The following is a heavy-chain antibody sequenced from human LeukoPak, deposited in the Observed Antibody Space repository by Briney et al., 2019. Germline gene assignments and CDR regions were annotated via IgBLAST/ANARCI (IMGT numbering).Heavy chain of an antibody. CDR1: GFTVSSNS. J-gene: IGHJ6*03. D-gene: IGHD3-10*01. V-gene: IGHV3-53*01. CDR2: IYSGTI. Sequence: PGGSLRLSCTVSGFTVSSNSMSWVRQAPGKGLEWVSFIYSGTIHYSDSVKGRFTISRDNSKNTLYLQMNSLRAEDTAVYYCARDGVVRGAYDYYYYYMDVWGKGTTVTVSS. CDR3: ARDGVVRGAYDYYYYYMDV.